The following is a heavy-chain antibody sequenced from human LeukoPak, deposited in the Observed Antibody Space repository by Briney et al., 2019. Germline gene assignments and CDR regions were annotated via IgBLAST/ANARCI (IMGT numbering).Heavy chain of an antibody. D-gene: IGHD6-19*01. CDR2: YYYSGST. V-gene: IGHV4-59*01. CDR3: ARSSSGCPDY. J-gene: IGHJ4*02. CDR1: GDSISNYY. Sequence: SETLSLTCTVSGDSISNYYWTWIRQPPGKGLEWIGYYYYSGSTNFNPSLKSRVTISVDTSKNQFSLKLSSVPAADTAVYYCARSSSGCPDYWGQGTLVTVSS.